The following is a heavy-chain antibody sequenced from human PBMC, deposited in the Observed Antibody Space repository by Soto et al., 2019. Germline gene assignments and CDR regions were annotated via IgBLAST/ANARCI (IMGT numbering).Heavy chain of an antibody. D-gene: IGHD6-13*01. CDR2: ISGSGGST. V-gene: IGHV3-23*01. J-gene: IGHJ4*02. Sequence: EVQVLESGGGLVQPGGSLRLSCAASGFTFSSYTMSWVRQAPGKGLEWVSAISGSGGSTYYADSVKGRFTISRDNSKNTLYLQMNSLRAEDTAVYYCAKGWGAADDNYFDYWGQGTLVTVSS. CDR1: GFTFSSYT. CDR3: AKGWGAADDNYFDY.